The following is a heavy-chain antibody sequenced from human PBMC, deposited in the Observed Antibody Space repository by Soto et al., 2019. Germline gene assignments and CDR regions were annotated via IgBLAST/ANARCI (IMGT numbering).Heavy chain of an antibody. Sequence: QVQLVQSGAEVKKPGSSVKVSCKASGGTFSSYAISWVRQAPGQGLEWMGGIIPIFGTANYAQKLQGRVTIPADESTSTAYMALSSLRSEDTAVYYCATHPMATFTYDSGMDVWGQGTTVTVSS. CDR3: ATHPMATFTYDSGMDV. V-gene: IGHV1-69*12. J-gene: IGHJ6*02. D-gene: IGHD5-12*01. CDR2: IIPIFGTA. CDR1: GGTFSSYA.